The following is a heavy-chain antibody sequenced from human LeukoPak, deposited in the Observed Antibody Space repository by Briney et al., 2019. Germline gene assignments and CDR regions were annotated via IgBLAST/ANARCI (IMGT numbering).Heavy chain of an antibody. D-gene: IGHD2-2*01. CDR1: GGSFSGYY. J-gene: IGHJ3*02. CDR3: ARRRARVPAALNAFDI. V-gene: IGHV4-34*01. CDR2: INHSGST. Sequence: SETLSLTCAVYGGSFSGYYWSWIRQPPGKGLEWIGEINHSGSTNYNPSLKSRVTISVDTSKNQFPLKLSSVTAADTAVYYCARRRARVPAALNAFDIWGQGTMVTVSS.